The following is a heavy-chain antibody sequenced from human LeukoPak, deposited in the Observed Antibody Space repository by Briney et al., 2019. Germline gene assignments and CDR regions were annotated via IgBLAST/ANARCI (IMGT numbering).Heavy chain of an antibody. CDR1: GYTFTNYD. CDR2: MNPNSGNT. Sequence: ASVKVSCKTSGYTFTNYDINWVRQAPGQGLEWMGWMNPNSGNTGYAQKFQGRVSMTRSTSISTAYMELSSLRSEDTAVYYCARRPMYYYDSSGAFDIWGQGTMVTVSS. CDR3: ARRPMYYYDSSGAFDI. D-gene: IGHD3-22*01. J-gene: IGHJ3*02. V-gene: IGHV1-8*01.